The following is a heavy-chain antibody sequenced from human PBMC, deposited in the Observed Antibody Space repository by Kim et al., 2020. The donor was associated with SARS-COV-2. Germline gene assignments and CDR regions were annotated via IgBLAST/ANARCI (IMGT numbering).Heavy chain of an antibody. Sequence: KFQGRVTITADKSTSTAYMELSSLRSEDTAVYYCARADGGYCSGGSCPPDYWGQGTLVTVSS. D-gene: IGHD2-15*01. V-gene: IGHV1-69*04. J-gene: IGHJ4*02. CDR3: ARADGGYCSGGSCPPDY.